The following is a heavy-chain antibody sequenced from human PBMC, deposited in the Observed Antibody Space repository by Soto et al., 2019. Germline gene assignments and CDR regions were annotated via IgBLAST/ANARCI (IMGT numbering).Heavy chain of an antibody. CDR1: GFTFTNAW. CDR3: TTARGTYGAEYFQH. D-gene: IGHD4-17*01. Sequence: GGSLRLSCAASGFTFTNAWMSWVRQAPGKGLEWVGRIKSKTDGGTTNYAAPVKGRFTISRDDSKNTLYLQMNSLKTEDTAVYYCTTARGTYGAEYFQHWGQGTLVTVSS. J-gene: IGHJ1*01. CDR2: IKSKTDGGTT. V-gene: IGHV3-15*01.